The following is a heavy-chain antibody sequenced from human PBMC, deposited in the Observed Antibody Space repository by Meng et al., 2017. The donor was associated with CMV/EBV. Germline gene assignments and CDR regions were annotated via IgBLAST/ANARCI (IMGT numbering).Heavy chain of an antibody. V-gene: IGHV3-15*01. Sequence: GASLKISCAASGFTFSNAWMSWVRLAPGKGLEWVGRIKSKTDGGTTDYAAPVKGRFTISRDDSKNTLYLQMNSLKTEDTAVYYRNTGVVYYYYYGMDVWGQGTTVTVSS. CDR2: IKSKTDGGTT. CDR3: NTGVVYYYYYGMDV. D-gene: IGHD3-10*01. CDR1: GFTFSNAW. J-gene: IGHJ6*02.